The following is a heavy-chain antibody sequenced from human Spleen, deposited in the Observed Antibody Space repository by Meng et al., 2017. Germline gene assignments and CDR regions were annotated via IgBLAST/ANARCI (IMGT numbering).Heavy chain of an antibody. V-gene: IGHV4-59*01. D-gene: IGHD6-13*01. CDR3: ASQQLVVN. J-gene: IGHJ4*02. CDR2: IYSSGST. CDR1: GGSISNYY. Sequence: ESLKISCTVSGGSISNYYWSWIRQTPGKGLEWIGYIYSSGSTNYNPSLKSRVTISVDTSKNQFYLKLTSVTAADTAVYYCASQQLVVNWGQGTLVTVSS.